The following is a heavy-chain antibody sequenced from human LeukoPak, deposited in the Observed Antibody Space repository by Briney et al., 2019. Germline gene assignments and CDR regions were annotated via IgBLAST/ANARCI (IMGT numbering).Heavy chain of an antibody. CDR1: GDTSTSYW. CDR3: ARRGLELRGDYDYYTDV. Sequence: PGESLKISCKASGDTSTSYWIGCVRQLPGKSLEWMGIVFPGGCDTNYNPSFQGQVTISADKSINTAYLHLSRLKTSDTAIYYCARRGLELRGDYDYYTDVWGKGTTVTVSS. V-gene: IGHV5-51*01. D-gene: IGHD1-7*01. CDR2: VFPGGCDT. J-gene: IGHJ6*03.